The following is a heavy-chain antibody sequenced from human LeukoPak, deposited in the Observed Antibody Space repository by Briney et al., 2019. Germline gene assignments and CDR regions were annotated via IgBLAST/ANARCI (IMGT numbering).Heavy chain of an antibody. CDR1: GFTFDDYA. V-gene: IGHV3-9*01. D-gene: IGHD4-23*01. CDR2: ISWNSGSI. J-gene: IGHJ4*02. CDR3: AKGGNLGYDY. Sequence: PGGSLRLSCAASGFTFDDYAMHWVRQAPGKGLEWVSGISWNSGSIGYADSVKGRFTISRDNAKNSLYLQMNSLRAEDTAVYYCAKGGNLGYDYWGQGTLVTVSS.